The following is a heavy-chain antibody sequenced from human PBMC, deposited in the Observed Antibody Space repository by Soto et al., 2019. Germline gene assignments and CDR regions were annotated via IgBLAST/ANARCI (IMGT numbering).Heavy chain of an antibody. D-gene: IGHD3-3*01. V-gene: IGHV1-69*13. CDR2: IIPIFGTA. CDR3: ARANDFWSGYSDYYYYYGMDV. CDR1: GGTFSSYA. Sequence: SVKVSCKASGGTFSSYAISWVRQAPGQGLEWMGGIIPIFGTANYAQKFQGRVTITADESTSTAYMELSSLRSEDTAVYYCARANDFWSGYSDYYYYYGMDVWGQGTTVTVSS. J-gene: IGHJ6*02.